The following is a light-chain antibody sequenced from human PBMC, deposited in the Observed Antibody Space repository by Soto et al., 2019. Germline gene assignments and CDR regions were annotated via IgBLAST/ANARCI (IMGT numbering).Light chain of an antibody. CDR3: QQRSNWPAT. CDR1: QSVSSS. CDR2: DAS. V-gene: IGKV3-11*01. J-gene: IGKJ4*01. Sequence: EIVLTQSPATLSLSPGERATLSCRASQSVSSSLAWYQQKPGQAPRLLIYDASNRATGIPARFRGSGSGTDFTLTISSLEPEDFAVYYCQQRSNWPATFGGGTRVEIK.